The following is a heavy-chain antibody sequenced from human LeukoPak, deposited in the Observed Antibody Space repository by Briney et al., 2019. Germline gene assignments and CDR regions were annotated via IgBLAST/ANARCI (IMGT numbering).Heavy chain of an antibody. CDR2: INPNSGGT. V-gene: IGHV1-2*02. Sequence: ASVKVPCKASGYTFTGYYMYWVRQAPGQGLEWMGWINPNSGGTNYAQKFQGRVTMTRDTSISTAYMELSRLRSDDTAVYYCARSEEWGSFEGDYWGQGTLVTVSS. CDR1: GYTFTGYY. CDR3: ARSEEWGSFEGDY. D-gene: IGHD3-16*01. J-gene: IGHJ4*02.